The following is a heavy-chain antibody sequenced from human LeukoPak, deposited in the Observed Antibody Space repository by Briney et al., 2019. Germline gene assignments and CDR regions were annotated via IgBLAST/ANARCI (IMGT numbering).Heavy chain of an antibody. J-gene: IGHJ5*02. CDR3: ARGGGSPNWFDP. V-gene: IGHV4-59*01. CDR2: IYYSGST. D-gene: IGHD1-26*01. Sequence: SETLSLTCTVSGGSTSSYYWSWIRQPPGKGLEWIGYIYYSGSTNYNPSLKSRVTISVDTSKNQFSLKLSSVTAADTAVYYCARGGGSPNWFDPWGPGTPVTVSP. CDR1: GGSTSSYY.